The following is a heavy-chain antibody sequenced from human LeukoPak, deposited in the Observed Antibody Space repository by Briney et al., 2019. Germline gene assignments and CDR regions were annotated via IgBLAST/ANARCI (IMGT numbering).Heavy chain of an antibody. Sequence: TSETLSLTCAVYGGSFSGYYWSWIRQPPGKGLEWIGEINHSGSTNYNPSLKSRVTISVDTSKNQFSLKLSSVTAADTAVYYCARGRLHYGSGSYYRYFDYWGQGTLVTVSS. CDR3: ARGRLHYGSGSYYRYFDY. J-gene: IGHJ4*02. V-gene: IGHV4-34*01. D-gene: IGHD3-10*01. CDR1: GGSFSGYY. CDR2: INHSGST.